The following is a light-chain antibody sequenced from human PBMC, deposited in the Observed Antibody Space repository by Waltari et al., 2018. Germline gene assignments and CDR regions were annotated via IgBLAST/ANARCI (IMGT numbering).Light chain of an antibody. CDR1: RGHSSNV. CDR3: QTGGHGTWV. CDR2: VNSDGSH. Sequence: QLVLTQSPSASASLGASVKLTCTLTRGHSSNVIAWHTHQPLKGPRYLMKVNSDGSHRKGDDIPDRFSGSSSGAERYLTISSLQSEDEADYYCQTGGHGTWVFGGGTKLTVL. J-gene: IGLJ3*02. V-gene: IGLV4-69*01.